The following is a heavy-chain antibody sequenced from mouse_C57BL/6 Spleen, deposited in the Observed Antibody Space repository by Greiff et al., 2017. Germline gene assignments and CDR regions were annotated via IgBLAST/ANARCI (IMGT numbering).Heavy chain of an antibody. V-gene: IGHV2-2*01. CDR2: IWSGGST. CDR3: AGPYGTYFDD. CDR1: GFSLTSYG. Sequence: VQLQQSGPGLVQPSQSLSITCTVSGFSLTSYGLHWVRQSPGKGLEWLGVIWSGGSTDYNAAFISRLGISKDNTKSQVFFIMNSLQAVDPAIYNCAGPYGTYFDDWGQGTTLSVSS. J-gene: IGHJ2*01. D-gene: IGHD2-1*01.